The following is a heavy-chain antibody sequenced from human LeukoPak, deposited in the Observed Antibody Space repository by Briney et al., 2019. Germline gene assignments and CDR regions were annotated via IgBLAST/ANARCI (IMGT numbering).Heavy chain of an antibody. CDR2: IIPILGIA. V-gene: IGHV1-69*04. D-gene: IGHD3-16*01. Sequence: VASVKVSCKASGGTFSSYAISWVRQAPGQGLEWMGRIIPILGIANYAQKFQGRVTITADESTSTAYMELSSLRSEDTAVYYCARGRAGVGVDYWGQGTLVTVSS. CDR1: GGTFSSYA. CDR3: ARGRAGVGVDY. J-gene: IGHJ4*02.